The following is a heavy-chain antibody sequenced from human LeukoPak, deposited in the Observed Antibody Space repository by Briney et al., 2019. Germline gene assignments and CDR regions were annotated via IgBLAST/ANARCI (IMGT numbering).Heavy chain of an antibody. CDR1: GYSFTGHH. D-gene: IGHD5-24*01. J-gene: IGHJ4*02. CDR2: ISPDTAVT. CDR3: ARTRRDGYNCDLDF. Sequence: ASVKVSCKASGYSFTGHHIHWVRRAPGQGLEWMGWISPDTAVTNYAQKFQGRVTMTRDSSISTAYMDLSRLSSDDTALYYCARTRRDGYNCDLDFWGQGTLVTVSS. V-gene: IGHV1-2*02.